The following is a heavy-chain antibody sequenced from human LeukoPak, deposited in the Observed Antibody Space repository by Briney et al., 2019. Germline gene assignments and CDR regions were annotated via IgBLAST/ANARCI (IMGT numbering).Heavy chain of an antibody. D-gene: IGHD7-27*01. CDR3: ARDRNIYGSDWGNWFDP. V-gene: IGHV3-74*01. CDR1: GFTFSSYW. Sequence: GGSLRLSCAASGFTFSSYWMHWVRQAPGKWLVWVSRIVSDGSGTTYADSVRGRFTISRDNAKNTLYLQMDSLRAEDTAVYYCARDRNIYGSDWGNWFDPWGQGTLVTVSS. CDR2: IVSDGSGT. J-gene: IGHJ5*02.